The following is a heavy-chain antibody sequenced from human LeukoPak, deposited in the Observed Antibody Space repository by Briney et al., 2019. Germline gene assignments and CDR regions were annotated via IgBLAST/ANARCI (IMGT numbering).Heavy chain of an antibody. J-gene: IGHJ4*02. Sequence: SETLSLTCTVSGGSIRSYYWSWIRQPPGKGLEWIGYIDDSGIPNYNPSLKSRVTISLATSKNQFSLNLTSVTAADTAIYYCARFPRYWGQGILVTVSS. CDR3: ARFPRY. CDR2: IDDSGIP. V-gene: IGHV4-59*01. CDR1: GGSIRSYY.